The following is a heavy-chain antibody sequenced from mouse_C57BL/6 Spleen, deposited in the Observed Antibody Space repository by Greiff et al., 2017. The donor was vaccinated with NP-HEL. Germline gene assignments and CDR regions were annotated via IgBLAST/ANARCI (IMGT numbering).Heavy chain of an antibody. CDR3: AREVTTVVFDY. V-gene: IGHV1-82*01. CDR2: IYPGDGDT. Sequence: VQLQQSGPELVKPGASVKISCKASGYAFSSSWMNWVKQRPGKGLEWIGRIYPGDGDTNYNGKFKGKATLTADKSSSPAYMQLSSLTSEDSAVYFCAREVTTVVFDYWGQGTTLTVSS. CDR1: GYAFSSSW. D-gene: IGHD1-1*01. J-gene: IGHJ2*01.